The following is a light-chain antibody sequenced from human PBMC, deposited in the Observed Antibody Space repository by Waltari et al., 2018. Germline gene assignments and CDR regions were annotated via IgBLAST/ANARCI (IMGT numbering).Light chain of an antibody. J-gene: IGLJ2*01. CDR2: EVS. V-gene: IGLV2-14*01. CDR3: SSYTSSSTLV. Sequence: QSALTQPASVSGSPGQSLTISCTGTSSDVGGYNYVSWYQQHPGQAPKLMIYEVSKRPSGVSNRFSGSKSGNTASLTISGLQAEDEADYYCSSYTSSSTLVFGGGTKLTVL. CDR1: SSDVGGYNY.